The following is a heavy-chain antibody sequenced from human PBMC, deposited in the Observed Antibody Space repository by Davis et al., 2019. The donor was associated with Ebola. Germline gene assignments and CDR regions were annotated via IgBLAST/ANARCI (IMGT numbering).Heavy chain of an antibody. Sequence: SETLSLTCAVSGGSISSSNWWSWVRQPPGKGLEWIGEINHSGSTNYNPSLKSRVTISVDTSKNQFSLKLSSVTAADTAVYYCARLRNTARRDYYYYGMDVWGQGTTVTVSS. J-gene: IGHJ6*02. CDR2: INHSGST. CDR3: ARLRNTARRDYYYYGMDV. CDR1: GGSISSSNW. D-gene: IGHD1/OR15-1a*01. V-gene: IGHV4-4*02.